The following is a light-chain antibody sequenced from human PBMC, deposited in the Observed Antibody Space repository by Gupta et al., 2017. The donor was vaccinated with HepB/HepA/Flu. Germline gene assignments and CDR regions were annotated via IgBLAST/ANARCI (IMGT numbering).Light chain of an antibody. Sequence: EIVMTQPPATLSVSPGERATLSCRASQSVSSNLAWYQQKPGQAPRLLIYGASTRSTDIPARFSGSGSGTEFTLTISSLQSEDFAVYYCQQYNNWPRTFGQGTKVEIK. CDR1: QSVSSN. CDR3: QQYNNWPRT. J-gene: IGKJ1*01. CDR2: GAS. V-gene: IGKV3-15*01.